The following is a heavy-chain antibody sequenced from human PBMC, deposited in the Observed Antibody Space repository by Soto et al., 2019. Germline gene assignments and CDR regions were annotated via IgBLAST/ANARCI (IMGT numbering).Heavy chain of an antibody. CDR1: GGTFSKSA. Sequence: QVQLVQSGAEVKKPGSSVKVSCKASGGTFSKSAINWVRQAPGQGLDWMGGITRMIGTTNYAQKFQGGVTITADESATTAYMELSTLTSDDTGVYYCARSTPGYYYYGMDLWGQGTTVTVSS. V-gene: IGHV1-69*12. CDR3: ARSTPGYYYYGMDL. CDR2: ITRMIGTT. D-gene: IGHD3-9*01. J-gene: IGHJ6*02.